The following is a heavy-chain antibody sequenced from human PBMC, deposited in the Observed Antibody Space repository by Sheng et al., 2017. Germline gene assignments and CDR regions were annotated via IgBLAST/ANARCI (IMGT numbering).Heavy chain of an antibody. CDR2: ISYDGSNK. CDR1: GFTFSSYA. Sequence: VQLVESGGGVVQPGRSLRLSCAASGFTFSSYAMHWVRQAPGKGLEWVAVISYDGSNKYYADSVKGRFTISRDNSKNTLYLQMNSLRAEDTAVYYCARDRRYCSSTSCYFFDSYGMDVWGQGTTVTVSS. J-gene: IGHJ6*02. V-gene: IGHV3-30*04. D-gene: IGHD2-2*01. CDR3: ARDRRYCSSTSCYFFDSYGMDV.